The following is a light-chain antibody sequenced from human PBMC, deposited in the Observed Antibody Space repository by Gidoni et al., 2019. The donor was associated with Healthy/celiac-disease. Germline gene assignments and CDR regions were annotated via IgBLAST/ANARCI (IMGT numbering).Light chain of an antibody. CDR3: QQRSNWPPIX. Sequence: EIVLTQSPATLSLSPGERATLSCRASQSVSSYLAWYQQKPGQAPRLLIYDASNRATGIPARFSGSWSGTDFTLTISSLEPEDFAVYYCQQRSNWPPIXXXQGTRLEIK. V-gene: IGKV3-11*01. CDR1: QSVSSY. CDR2: DAS. J-gene: IGKJ5*01.